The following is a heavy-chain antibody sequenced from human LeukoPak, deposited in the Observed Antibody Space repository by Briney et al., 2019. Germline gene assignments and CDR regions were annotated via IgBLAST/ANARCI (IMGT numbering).Heavy chain of an antibody. Sequence: GGSLRLSCAASGFTFSSYAMSWVRQAPGKGLEWVSAISGSGGSTYYADSVKGRFTISRDNSKNTLYLQMNSLRAEDTAVYYCARDSLGIYCSSTSCSDWFDPWGQGTLVTVSS. J-gene: IGHJ5*02. CDR1: GFTFSSYA. CDR3: ARDSLGIYCSSTSCSDWFDP. V-gene: IGHV3-23*01. D-gene: IGHD2-2*01. CDR2: ISGSGGST.